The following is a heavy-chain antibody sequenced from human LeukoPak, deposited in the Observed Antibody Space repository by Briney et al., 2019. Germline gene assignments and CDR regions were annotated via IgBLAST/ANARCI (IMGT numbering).Heavy chain of an antibody. CDR2: ISSSSSYT. V-gene: IGHV3-21*05. CDR1: GFTFSSYS. D-gene: IGHD3/OR15-3a*01. J-gene: IGHJ4*02. CDR3: ARDRTGLDY. Sequence: PGGSLRLSCAASGFTFSSYSMIWIRQAPGKGLEWVSYISSSSSYTNYADSVKGRFTISRDNAKNSLYLQMNSLRAEDTAVYYCARDRTGLDYWGQGTLVTVSS.